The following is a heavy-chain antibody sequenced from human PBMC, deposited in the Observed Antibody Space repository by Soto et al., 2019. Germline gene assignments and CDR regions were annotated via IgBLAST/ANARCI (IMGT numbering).Heavy chain of an antibody. CDR2: ISAYNGNT. D-gene: IGHD3-9*01. V-gene: IGHV1-18*01. CDR3: ARDLYYDTLPRSSRYYYYYGMDV. J-gene: IGHJ6*02. Sequence: GASVKVSCKASGYTFTSYGISWVRQAPGQGLEWMGWISAYNGNTNYAQKLQGRVTMTTDTSTSTAYMELRSLRSDDTAVYYCARDLYYDTLPRSSRYYYYYGMDVWGQGTTVTVSS. CDR1: GYTFTSYG.